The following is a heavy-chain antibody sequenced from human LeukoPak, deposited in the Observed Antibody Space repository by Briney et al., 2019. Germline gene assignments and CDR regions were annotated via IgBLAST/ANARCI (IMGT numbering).Heavy chain of an antibody. V-gene: IGHV4-39*01. Sequence: PSETLSLTCTVSGGSISSSSYYWGWIRQPPGKGLEWIGSIYYSGSTYYNPSLKSRVTISVDTSKNQFSLKLSSVTAADTAVYYCARLRTMVRGVQVVAWFDPWGQGTLVTVSS. D-gene: IGHD3-10*01. CDR1: GGSISSSSYY. J-gene: IGHJ5*02. CDR3: ARLRTMVRGVQVVAWFDP. CDR2: IYYSGST.